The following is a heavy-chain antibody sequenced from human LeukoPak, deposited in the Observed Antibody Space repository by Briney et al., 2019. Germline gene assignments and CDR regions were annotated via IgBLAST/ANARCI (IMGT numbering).Heavy chain of an antibody. Sequence: AGGSLRLSCAASGFTFSTYAMHWVRQAPGKGLEWVTVISYDETDKYYADSVKGRFTISRDNSKNTLYLQMNSLRAEDTAVYYCATGPYCRGGTCYLPFDSWGQGTLVTVSS. V-gene: IGHV3-30*04. CDR1: GFTFSTYA. CDR2: ISYDETDK. J-gene: IGHJ4*02. CDR3: ATGPYCRGGTCYLPFDS. D-gene: IGHD2-15*01.